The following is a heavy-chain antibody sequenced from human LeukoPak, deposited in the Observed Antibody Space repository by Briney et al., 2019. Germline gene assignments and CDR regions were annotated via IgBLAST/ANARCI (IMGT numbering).Heavy chain of an antibody. D-gene: IGHD5-18*01. Sequence: SETLSLTCTVSGYSISSGYYWGWIRQPPGKGLEWIGEINHSGTTDYNPSLKSRVTISEDTSKNQFSLSLSSVTAADTAVYYCARGVRGYNYGNYYYGMDVWGQGTTVTVSS. V-gene: IGHV4-38-2*02. CDR1: GYSISSGYY. CDR2: INHSGTT. CDR3: ARGVRGYNYGNYYYGMDV. J-gene: IGHJ6*02.